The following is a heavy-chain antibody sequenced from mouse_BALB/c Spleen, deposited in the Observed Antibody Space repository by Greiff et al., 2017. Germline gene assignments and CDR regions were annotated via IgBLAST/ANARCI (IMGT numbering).Heavy chain of an antibody. J-gene: IGHJ3*01. CDR2: ISNGGGST. D-gene: IGHD2-1*01. V-gene: IGHV5-12-2*01. CDR3: ARAYYGNAWFAY. Sequence: EVKLVESGGGLVQPGGSLKLSCAASGFTFSSYTMSWVRQTPEKRLEWVAYISNGGGSTYYPDTVKGRFTISRDNAKNTLYLQMSSLKSEDTAMYYCARAYYGNAWFAYWGQGTLVTVSA. CDR1: GFTFSSYT.